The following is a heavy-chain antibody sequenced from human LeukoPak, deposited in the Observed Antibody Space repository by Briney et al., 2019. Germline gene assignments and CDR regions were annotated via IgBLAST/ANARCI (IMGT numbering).Heavy chain of an antibody. J-gene: IGHJ1*01. D-gene: IGHD3-22*01. V-gene: IGHV1-18*01. CDR2: ISAYNGNT. CDR3: ATGYYYDSSGYEYFQH. Sequence: ASVKVSCKASGYTFTSYGISWARQAPGQGLEWMGWISAYNGNTNYAQKLQGRVTMTTDTSTSTAYMELRSLRSDDTAVYYCATGYYYDSSGYEYFQHWGQGTLVTVSS. CDR1: GYTFTSYG.